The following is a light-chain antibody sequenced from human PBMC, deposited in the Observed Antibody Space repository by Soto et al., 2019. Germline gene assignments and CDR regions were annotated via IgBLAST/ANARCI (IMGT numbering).Light chain of an antibody. CDR2: SNS. CDR3: AAWDDSLNGYV. V-gene: IGLV1-44*01. Sequence: QSVLIQPPSASGTPGQRVTVSCSGGSSNIGSYTVNWYQQLPGAAPKLLIYSNSQRPSGVPDLFSASKSGTSASLAISGLQSEDEAEYYCAAWDDSLNGYVFGPGTKVTVL. J-gene: IGLJ1*01. CDR1: SSNIGSYT.